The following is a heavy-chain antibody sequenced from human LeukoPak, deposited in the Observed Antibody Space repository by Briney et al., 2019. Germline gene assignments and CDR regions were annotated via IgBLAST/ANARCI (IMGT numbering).Heavy chain of an antibody. CDR1: GYTFTSYG. J-gene: IGHJ4*02. CDR3: ARDLGSIAAAGSFDY. CDR2: ISAYKGNT. D-gene: IGHD6-25*01. V-gene: IGHV1-18*01. Sequence: ASVKVSCKASGYTFTSYGISWVRQAPGQGLEWMGWISAYKGNTNYAQKLQGRVTMTTDTSTSTAYMELRSLRSDDTAVYYCARDLGSIAAAGSFDYWGQGTLVTVSS.